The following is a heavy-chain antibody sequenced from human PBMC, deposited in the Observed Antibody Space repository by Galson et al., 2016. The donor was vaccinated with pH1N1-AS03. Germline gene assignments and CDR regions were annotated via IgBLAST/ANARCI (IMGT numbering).Heavy chain of an antibody. CDR1: GFTFSSYA. CDR3: AKSKDMAATAGAY. V-gene: IGHV3-23*01. D-gene: IGHD5-12*01. Sequence: SLRLSCAASGFTFSSYAMSWVRQAPGKGLEWVSAISGSGGSTYYADSVKARFTISRDKSKNTLHLQMNSLRAEDTAVYYCAKSKDMAATAGAYWGQGTLVTVSS. CDR2: ISGSGGST. J-gene: IGHJ4*02.